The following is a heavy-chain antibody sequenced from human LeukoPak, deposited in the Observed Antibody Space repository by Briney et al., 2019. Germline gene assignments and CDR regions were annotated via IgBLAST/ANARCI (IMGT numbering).Heavy chain of an antibody. CDR3: AKDRGGTTLRGYFDY. CDR2: ISSSGSTI. CDR1: GFTFSDYY. J-gene: IGHJ4*02. Sequence: GGSLRLSSAASGFTFSDYYMSWIRQAPGKGLEWVSYISSSGSTIYDADSVKGRFTISRDNAKNSLYLQMNSLRAEDTAVYYCAKDRGGTTLRGYFDYWGQGTLVTVSS. V-gene: IGHV3-11*01. D-gene: IGHD1-14*01.